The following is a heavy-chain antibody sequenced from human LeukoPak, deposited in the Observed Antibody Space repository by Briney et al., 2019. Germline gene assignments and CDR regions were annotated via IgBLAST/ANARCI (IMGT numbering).Heavy chain of an antibody. CDR3: AKDAPGIAVAGTGWFDP. CDR1: GFTFSSYA. V-gene: IGHV3-23*01. CDR2: ISGSGGST. Sequence: PGGSLRLSCAASGFTFSSYARSWVRQAPGKGLEWVSAISGSGGSTYYADSVKGRFTISRDNSKNTLYLQMNSLRAEDTAVYYCAKDAPGIAVAGTGWFDPWGQGTLVTVSS. J-gene: IGHJ5*02. D-gene: IGHD6-19*01.